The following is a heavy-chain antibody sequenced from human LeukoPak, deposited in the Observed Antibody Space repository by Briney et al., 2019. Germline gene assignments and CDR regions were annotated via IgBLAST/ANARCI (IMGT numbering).Heavy chain of an antibody. J-gene: IGHJ5*02. V-gene: IGHV5-51*01. D-gene: IGHD3-10*01. CDR2: IYPGDSET. CDR3: ALNYYGDWFDP. Sequence: RGESLKISCKASGYRFTTYWIGWVRQMPGKGLEWMGIIYPGDSETKYSPFFQGQVTISADKSISTAYLQWSSLKASDTAMYYCALNYYGDWFDPWGQGTLVTVSS. CDR1: GYRFTTYW.